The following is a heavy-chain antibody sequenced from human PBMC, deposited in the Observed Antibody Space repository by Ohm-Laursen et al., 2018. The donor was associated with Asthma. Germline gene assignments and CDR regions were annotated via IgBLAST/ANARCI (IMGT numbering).Heavy chain of an antibody. J-gene: IGHJ6*02. CDR1: GFTFSSYS. CDR2: ISSSSSYI. Sequence: SLRLSCAASGFTFSSYSMNWVRQAPGKGLEWVSSISSSSSYIYYADSVKGRFTISRDNAKNSLSLQMNSLRAEDTAVYYCARFGRDYRSHGMDVWGQGTTVTVSS. D-gene: IGHD4-11*01. V-gene: IGHV3-21*04. CDR3: ARFGRDYRSHGMDV.